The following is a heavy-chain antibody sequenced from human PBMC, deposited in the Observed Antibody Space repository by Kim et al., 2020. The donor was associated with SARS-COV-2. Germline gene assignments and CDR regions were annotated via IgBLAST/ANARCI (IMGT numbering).Heavy chain of an antibody. Sequence: ASVKVSCKASGYTFTSYYMHWVRQAPGQGLEWMGIINPSGGSTSYAQKFQGRVTMTRDTSTSTVYMELSSLRSEDTAVYYCARAGDYGDYLSRQGKNWFDPWGQGTLVTVSS. CDR1: GYTFTSYY. CDR2: INPSGGST. V-gene: IGHV1-46*01. D-gene: IGHD4-17*01. J-gene: IGHJ5*02. CDR3: ARAGDYGDYLSRQGKNWFDP.